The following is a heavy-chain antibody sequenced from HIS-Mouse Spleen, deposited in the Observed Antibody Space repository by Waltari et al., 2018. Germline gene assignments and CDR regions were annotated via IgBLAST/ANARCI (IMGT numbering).Heavy chain of an antibody. Sequence: QVQLQQWGAGLLKPSETLSLTCAVYGGSFSGYYWSWIRQPPGKGLEWIGEINHSGSTTYNPSRKSRVTISVDTSKNQFSLKLSSVAAADTAVYYCARGRSPATVTIGYYFDYWGQGTLVTVSS. CDR2: INHSGST. V-gene: IGHV4-34*01. D-gene: IGHD4-17*01. CDR3: ARGRSPATVTIGYYFDY. J-gene: IGHJ4*02. CDR1: GGSFSGYY.